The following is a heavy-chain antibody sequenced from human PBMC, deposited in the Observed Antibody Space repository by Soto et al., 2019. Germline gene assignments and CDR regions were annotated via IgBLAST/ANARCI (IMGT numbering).Heavy chain of an antibody. Sequence: GESLKISCRTSGYKFTSSWIAWVRQMPGKGLEWMGIIFPSDSDTRYSPSFQGQVTISADRSTSTVFLQWASLKASDTAVYFCARKDKSGYFNWFDPWGQGTLVTVSS. CDR1: GYKFTSSW. CDR2: IFPSDSDT. D-gene: IGHD3-22*01. V-gene: IGHV5-51*01. J-gene: IGHJ5*02. CDR3: ARKDKSGYFNWFDP.